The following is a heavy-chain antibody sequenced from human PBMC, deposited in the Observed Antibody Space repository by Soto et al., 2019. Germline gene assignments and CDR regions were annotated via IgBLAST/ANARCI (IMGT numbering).Heavy chain of an antibody. CDR3: ARDLVAGAHGIY. V-gene: IGHV1-18*01. D-gene: IGHD1-20*01. Sequence: ASVKVSCKASGYTFTDYGISWVRQAPGQGLQWMGWITAFNGNTKYAQQFQGRVTMTTDTSTSTAYMELRSLESDDTAVYYCARDLVAGAHGIYCGQGTLVTVSS. J-gene: IGHJ4*02. CDR2: ITAFNGNT. CDR1: GYTFTDYG.